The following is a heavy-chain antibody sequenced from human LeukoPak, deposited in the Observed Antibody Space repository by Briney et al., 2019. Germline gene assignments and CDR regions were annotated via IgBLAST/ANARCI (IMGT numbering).Heavy chain of an antibody. CDR2: IYPGDSDT. CDR3: ARHDTNSGYPPASVDY. V-gene: IGHV5-51*01. Sequence: GESLKISCKGSGYSFTSYWIGWVRQMPGKGLEWMGIIYPGDSDTRYSPSFQGQVTISADKSISTAYLQWSSLKASDTAMYYCARHDTNSGYPPASVDYWGQGTLVTVSS. CDR1: GYSFTSYW. D-gene: IGHD3-22*01. J-gene: IGHJ4*02.